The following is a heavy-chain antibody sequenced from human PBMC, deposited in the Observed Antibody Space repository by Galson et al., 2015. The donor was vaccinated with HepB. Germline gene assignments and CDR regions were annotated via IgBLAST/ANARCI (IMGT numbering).Heavy chain of an antibody. CDR1: GGSISSGGFF. Sequence: TLSLTCAVSGGSISSGGFFLRWIRQHPGKGLEWVGYIYYTGGTYYYPAPKSWVTKSVETSNKQFSLKLSSVTAADTAVYYWARGTNDYSFYYFDYWGQGTLVTVSS. D-gene: IGHD4-11*01. CDR2: IYYTGGT. V-gene: IGHV4-31*11. J-gene: IGHJ4*02. CDR3: ARGTNDYSFYYFDY.